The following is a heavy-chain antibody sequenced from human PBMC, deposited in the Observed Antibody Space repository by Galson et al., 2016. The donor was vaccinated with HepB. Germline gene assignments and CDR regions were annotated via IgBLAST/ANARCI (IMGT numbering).Heavy chain of an antibody. CDR2: VNTYTGDA. CDR1: SDTLSNYG. J-gene: IGHJ3*02. CDR3: ASRGGYDAFDI. Sequence: SVKVSCKASSDTLSNYGFSWVRQAPGHGLEWMGGVNTYTGDADYPQRFQDRVTMTTDTSTKTAYMELRSLRSDDTAVYYCASRGGYDAFDIWGQGTMITVSS. D-gene: IGHD5-12*01. V-gene: IGHV1-18*01.